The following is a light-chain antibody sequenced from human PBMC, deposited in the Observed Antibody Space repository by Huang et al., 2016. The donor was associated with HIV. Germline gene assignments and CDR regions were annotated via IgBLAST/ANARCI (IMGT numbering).Light chain of an antibody. CDR2: WES. CDR1: QTILHDSYSRNY. CDR3: QQYYSSPFT. Sequence: DIVITQSPDSLAVSLGDKATINCKSSQTILHDSYSRNYLAWYQQKPGQPPKLLLHWESSRKAGVPDRFSGRGSGTDFTLTISSLQAEDVAGYYCQQYYSSPFTFGPGTNVDI. V-gene: IGKV4-1*01. J-gene: IGKJ3*01.